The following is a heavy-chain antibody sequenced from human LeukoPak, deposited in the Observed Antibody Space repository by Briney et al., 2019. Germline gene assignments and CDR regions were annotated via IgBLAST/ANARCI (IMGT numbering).Heavy chain of an antibody. J-gene: IGHJ3*02. CDR3: ARARYVNSFYAFDI. Sequence: SETLSLTCTVSGVSISSYYWSWIRLPPGKGLEWIGYLSKSGNTNYSPSLKSRVTIFGDTSKNQFFLKLSSVTAADTAVYYCARARYVNSFYAFDIWGQGTLVTVSS. CDR1: GVSISSYY. D-gene: IGHD3-9*01. V-gene: IGHV4-59*01. CDR2: LSKSGNT.